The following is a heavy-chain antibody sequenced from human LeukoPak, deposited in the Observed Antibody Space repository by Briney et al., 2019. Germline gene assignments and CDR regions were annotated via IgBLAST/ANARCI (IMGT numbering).Heavy chain of an antibody. D-gene: IGHD3-3*01. CDR2: ISAYNGNT. CDR3: ARDGLYDFWSGYYRYFDY. J-gene: IGHJ4*02. CDR1: GYTFTSYG. Sequence: ASVKVSCKASGYTFTSYGISWVRQAPGQGLEWMGWISAYNGNTNYAQKLQGRVTMTTDTSTSTAYMELSSLRSEDTAVYYCARDGLYDFWSGYYRYFDYWGQGTLVTVAS. V-gene: IGHV1-18*01.